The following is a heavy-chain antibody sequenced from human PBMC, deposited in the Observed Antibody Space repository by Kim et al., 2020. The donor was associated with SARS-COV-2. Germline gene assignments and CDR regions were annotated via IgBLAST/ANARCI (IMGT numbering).Heavy chain of an antibody. V-gene: IGHV6-1*01. D-gene: IGHD3-10*01. CDR3: AREAPLLLWFFDY. J-gene: IGHJ4*02. Sequence: AVSVKTRITTNPDTSKNQFSLQLNSVTPGDTAVYYCAREAPLLLWFFDYWGQGTLVTVSS.